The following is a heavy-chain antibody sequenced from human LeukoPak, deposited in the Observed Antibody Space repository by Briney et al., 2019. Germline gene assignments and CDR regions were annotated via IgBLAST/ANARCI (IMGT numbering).Heavy chain of an antibody. D-gene: IGHD1-1*01. J-gene: IGHJ4*02. CDR2: INHSGST. CDR3: ARDRLRTYYFDY. Sequence: PSETLSLTCAVYGGSFSGYYWSWIRQPPGKGLEWIGEINHSGSTNYNPSLKSRVTISVDTSKNQFSLKLSSVTAADTAVYYCARDRLRTYYFDYWGQGTLVTVSS. CDR1: GGSFSGYY. V-gene: IGHV4-34*01.